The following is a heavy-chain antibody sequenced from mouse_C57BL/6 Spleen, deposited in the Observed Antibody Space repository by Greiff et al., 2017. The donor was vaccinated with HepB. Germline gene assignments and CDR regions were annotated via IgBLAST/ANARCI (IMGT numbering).Heavy chain of an antibody. CDR1: GYTFTDYY. CDR3: ARSDYYGSSLLYFDY. Sequence: QVQLKESGAELVRPGASVKLSCKASGYTFTDYYINWVKQRPGQGLEWIARIYPGSGNTYYNEKFKGKATLTAEKSSSTAYMQLSSLTSEDSAVYFCARSDYYGSSLLYFDYWGQGTTLTVSS. CDR2: IYPGSGNT. V-gene: IGHV1-76*01. J-gene: IGHJ2*01. D-gene: IGHD1-1*01.